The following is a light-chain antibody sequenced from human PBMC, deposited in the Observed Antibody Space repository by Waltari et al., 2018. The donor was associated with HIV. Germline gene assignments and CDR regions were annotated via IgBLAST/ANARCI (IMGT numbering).Light chain of an antibody. CDR3: CSYTGSGSLWV. CDR2: DVS. J-gene: IGLJ3*02. CDR1: SSDVGAYNY. V-gene: IGLV2-14*03. Sequence: QSALTQPASMSGSPGQPIPIPCTGTSSDVGAYNYVSWYQQHPDKAPKLMIYDVSNRPSGVSNRFSASKSGNTASLTISGLQAEDEADYYCCSYTGSGSLWVFGGGTKLTVL.